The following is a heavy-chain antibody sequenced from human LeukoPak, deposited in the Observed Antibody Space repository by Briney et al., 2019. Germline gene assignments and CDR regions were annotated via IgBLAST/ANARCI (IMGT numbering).Heavy chain of an antibody. D-gene: IGHD2-2*01. CDR2: ISSSSSYI. V-gene: IGHV3-21*01. Sequence: GGSLRLSCAASGFTFSNYSMNWVRQAPGKGLEWVSSISSSSSYIYYADSVEGWFSISRDNAKNSLYLQMISLRAEDTAVYYCASSIVVVPAAYAFDIWGQGTMVTVSS. J-gene: IGHJ3*02. CDR3: ASSIVVVPAAYAFDI. CDR1: GFTFSNYS.